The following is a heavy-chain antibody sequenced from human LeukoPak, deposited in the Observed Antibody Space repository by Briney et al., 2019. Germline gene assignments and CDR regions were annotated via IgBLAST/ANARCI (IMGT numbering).Heavy chain of an antibody. D-gene: IGHD3-10*01. Sequence: PSETLSLTCTVSGGSISSYHGSWVRQPPGKGLEWIGYISYSASTTYTPSLKSRVTISVDTSKNQFSLRLSSVTAADTAVYYCARHLDYYGSGTYEFWGQGTLVTVSS. V-gene: IGHV4-59*08. CDR1: GGSISSYH. J-gene: IGHJ4*02. CDR3: ARHLDYYGSGTYEF. CDR2: ISYSAST.